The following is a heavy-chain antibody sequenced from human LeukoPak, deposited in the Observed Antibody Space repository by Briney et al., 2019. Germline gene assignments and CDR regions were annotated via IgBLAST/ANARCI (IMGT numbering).Heavy chain of an antibody. D-gene: IGHD2-2*01. J-gene: IGHJ4*02. CDR3: ARDNSATSDCSSISCYHFHY. CDR1: GGAFSLHA. V-gene: IGHV1-69*11. CDR2: IIPILGQT. Sequence: ASVKVSCKASGGAFSLHAMSWVRQAPGQGLEWMGRIIPILGQTNYAQKFQGRVTIVADESTSTAYMELSSLRCEDTAVYYCARDNSATSDCSSISCYHFHYWGEGTLVTVSS.